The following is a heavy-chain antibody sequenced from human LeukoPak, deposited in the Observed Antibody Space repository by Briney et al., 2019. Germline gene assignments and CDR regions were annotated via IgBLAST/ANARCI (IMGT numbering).Heavy chain of an antibody. CDR1: GYTFTGYY. D-gene: IGHD3-9*01. CDR3: ARIISEETYILRYFDWNYFDY. J-gene: IGHJ4*02. Sequence: GASVKVSCKASGYTFTGYYMHWVRQAPGQGLEWMGWINPNSGGTNYAQKFQGRVTMTRDTSISTAYMELSRLRSDDTAVYYCARIISEETYILRYFDWNYFDYWGQGTLVTASP. V-gene: IGHV1-2*02. CDR2: INPNSGGT.